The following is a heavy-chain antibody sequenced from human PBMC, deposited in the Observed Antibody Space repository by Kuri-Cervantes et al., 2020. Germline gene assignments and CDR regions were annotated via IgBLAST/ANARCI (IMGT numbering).Heavy chain of an antibody. CDR2: IIPIFGTA. J-gene: IGHJ4*02. Sequence: SVKVSCKASGGTFSSYAISWVRQAPGQGLEWMGGIIPIFGTANYAQKLQGRVTITTAESTSTVYMELSSLTSEDTAVYYCARSSSGWYGGFDNWGQGTLVTVSS. CDR3: ARSSSGWYGGFDN. CDR1: GGTFSSYA. V-gene: IGHV1-69*05. D-gene: IGHD6-19*01.